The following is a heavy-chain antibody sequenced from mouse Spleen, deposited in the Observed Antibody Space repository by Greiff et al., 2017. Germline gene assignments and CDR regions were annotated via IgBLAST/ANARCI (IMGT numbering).Heavy chain of an antibody. CDR3: ARHPSYGNPFDY. J-gene: IGHJ2*01. Sequence: EVQVVESGGGLVQPGGSLKLSCAASGFTFSDYYMYWVRQTPEKRLEWVAYISNGGGSTYYPDTVKGRFTISRDNAKNTLYLQMSRLKSEDTAMYYCARHPSYGNPFDYWGQGTTLTVSS. V-gene: IGHV5-12*01. D-gene: IGHD2-1*01. CDR2: ISNGGGST. CDR1: GFTFSDYY.